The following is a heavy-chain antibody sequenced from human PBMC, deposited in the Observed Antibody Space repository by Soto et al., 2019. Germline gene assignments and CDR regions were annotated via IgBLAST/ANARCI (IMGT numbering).Heavy chain of an antibody. Sequence: EVQLVESGGGLVQPGESLRLSCAASGFTFSDYWMTWVRQAPGKGLEWVANIKKDESKKSYLDSVRGRFTISRDNARNSLYLQMDSLRAEDTALYYCTRDVSPGSGPYYLDAFDMWDQGTMVTVSS. D-gene: IGHD3-22*01. CDR2: IKKDESKK. CDR1: GFTFSDYW. J-gene: IGHJ3*02. CDR3: TRDVSPGSGPYYLDAFDM. V-gene: IGHV3-7*05.